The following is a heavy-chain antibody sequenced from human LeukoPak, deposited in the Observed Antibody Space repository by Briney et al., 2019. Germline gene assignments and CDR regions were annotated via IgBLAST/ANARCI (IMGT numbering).Heavy chain of an antibody. CDR2: FDPEDGET. CDR1: GYTLTELS. Sequence: ASVKVSCKVSGYTLTELSMHWVRQAPGKGLEWMGGFDPEDGETIYAQKFQGRVTMTEDTSTDTAYMELSSLRSEDTAVYYCARRCDVRRDGYNSPAHDAFDIWGQGTMVTVSS. J-gene: IGHJ3*02. V-gene: IGHV1-24*01. CDR3: ARRCDVRRDGYNSPAHDAFDI. D-gene: IGHD5-24*01.